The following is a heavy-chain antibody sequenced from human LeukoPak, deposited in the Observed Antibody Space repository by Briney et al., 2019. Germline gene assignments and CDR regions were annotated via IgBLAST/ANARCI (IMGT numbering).Heavy chain of an antibody. CDR2: INSDESST. CDR3: GRGNYHGMDV. Sequence: PGGSLRLSCAASGFSFSTYWMHWVRQAPGKGLVWVSRINSDESSTTYADSVKGRFTISRDNAHNTLYLQMNSLRAEDTAVYYCGRGNYHGMDVWGQGTTVTVSS. CDR1: GFSFSTYW. J-gene: IGHJ6*02. V-gene: IGHV3-74*01.